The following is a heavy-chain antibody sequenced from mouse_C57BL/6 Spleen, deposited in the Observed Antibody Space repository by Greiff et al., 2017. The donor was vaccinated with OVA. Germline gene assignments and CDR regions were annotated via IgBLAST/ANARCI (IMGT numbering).Heavy chain of an antibody. CDR3: ARRYLWDFDV. CDR1: GFTFSDYY. V-gene: IGHV5-16*01. J-gene: IGHJ1*03. D-gene: IGHD2-14*01. Sequence: DVKLVESEGGLVQPGSSMKLSCTASGFTFSDYYMAWVRQVPEKGLEWVANVNYDGSSTYYLDSLKSRFIISRDNAKNILYLQMSSLKSEDTATYYCARRYLWDFDVWGTGTTVTVSS. CDR2: VNYDGSST.